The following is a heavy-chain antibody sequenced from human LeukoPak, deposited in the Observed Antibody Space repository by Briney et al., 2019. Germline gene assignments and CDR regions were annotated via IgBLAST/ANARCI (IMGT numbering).Heavy chain of an antibody. V-gene: IGHV1-8*02. Sequence: GASVKVSCKASGGTFSSYAISGVRQATGQGLEWMGWMNPNSGNTGYAQKFQGRVTMTRNTSISTAYMELSSLRSEDTAVYYCARGRGQPFQDTYYYGSGSRRAYYYYYYGMDVWGQGTTVTVSS. CDR2: MNPNSGNT. J-gene: IGHJ6*02. CDR3: ARGRGQPFQDTYYYGSGSRRAYYYYYYGMDV. CDR1: GGTFSSYA. D-gene: IGHD3-10*01.